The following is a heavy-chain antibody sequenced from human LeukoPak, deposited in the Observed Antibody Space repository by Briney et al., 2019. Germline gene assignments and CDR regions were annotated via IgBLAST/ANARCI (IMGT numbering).Heavy chain of an antibody. CDR3: ARDTSRDDSSGYTN. CDR2: ISAYNGNT. CDR1: GYTFTSYG. V-gene: IGHV1-18*01. D-gene: IGHD3-22*01. J-gene: IGHJ4*02. Sequence: ASVKVSCKASGYTFTSYGISWVRQAPGQGLEWMGWISAYNGNTNYAQKLQGRVTMTTDTSTSTAYMELRSLGSDDTAVYYCARDTSRDDSSGYTNWGQGTLVTVSS.